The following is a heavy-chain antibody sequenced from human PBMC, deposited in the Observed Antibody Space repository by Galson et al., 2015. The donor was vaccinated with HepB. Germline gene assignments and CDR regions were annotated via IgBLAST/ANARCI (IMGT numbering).Heavy chain of an antibody. D-gene: IGHD4-17*01. CDR1: GGSFSDYY. CDR3: ATTDLYDGDYEGAPTPGGDVFDM. V-gene: IGHV4-34*01. Sequence: ETLSLTCEVYGGSFSDYYWSWIRQTPGKGLEWIGEISHRGSTNYNPSLKSRVTISVDTSKNQFSLKLTSVTAADTAVYYCATTDLYDGDYEGAPTPGGDVFDMWGQGTMVSVSS. J-gene: IGHJ3*02. CDR2: ISHRGST.